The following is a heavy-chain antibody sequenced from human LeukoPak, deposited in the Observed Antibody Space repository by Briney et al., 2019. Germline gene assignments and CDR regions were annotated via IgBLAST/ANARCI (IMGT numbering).Heavy chain of an antibody. CDR2: NSLTGRT. Sequence: SGTLSLTCGVSGGSITSTNWWSWVRQPPGQGLEWIGENSLTGRTNYNPSLIGRVIMSLDESRNQLSLTLTSVTAADTAMYYCTRESGPYCPFGYWGQGTLVVVPS. V-gene: IGHV4-4*02. J-gene: IGHJ4*02. CDR3: TRESGPYCPFGY. CDR1: GGSITSTNW. D-gene: IGHD1-26*01.